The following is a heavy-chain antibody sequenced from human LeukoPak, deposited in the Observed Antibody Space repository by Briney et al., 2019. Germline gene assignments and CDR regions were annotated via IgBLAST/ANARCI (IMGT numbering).Heavy chain of an antibody. Sequence: GSSVKVSCKASGGTFSSYAISWVRQAPGQGLEWMGRIIPILGIANYAQKFQGRVTITADKSTGTAYMELSSLRSEDTAVYYCARGATVVPAAIDWFDPWGQGTLVTVSS. CDR2: IIPILGIA. V-gene: IGHV1-69*04. CDR3: ARGATVVPAAIDWFDP. D-gene: IGHD2-2*01. CDR1: GGTFSSYA. J-gene: IGHJ5*02.